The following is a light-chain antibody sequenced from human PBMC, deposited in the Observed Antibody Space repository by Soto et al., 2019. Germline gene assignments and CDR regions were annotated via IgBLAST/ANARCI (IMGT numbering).Light chain of an antibody. CDR2: DVT. Sequence: QPVLTQPASVSGTPGQSITLSCTGTSSDVGGYNYVSWYQQHPGKAPKLLIYDVTNRPSGVSNRFSGSKSGNTASLTISGLQAEDEADYYCSSYRSSSPVYVFGPGTKLTVL. CDR3: SSYRSSSPVYV. J-gene: IGLJ1*01. CDR1: SSDVGGYNY. V-gene: IGLV2-14*03.